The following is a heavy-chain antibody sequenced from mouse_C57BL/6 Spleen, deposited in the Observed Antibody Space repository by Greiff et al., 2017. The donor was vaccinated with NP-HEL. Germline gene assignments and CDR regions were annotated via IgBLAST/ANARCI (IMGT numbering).Heavy chain of an antibody. D-gene: IGHD1-1*01. V-gene: IGHV2-5*01. CDR3: AKYYGSSYWYFDV. CDR1: GFSLTSYG. J-gene: IGHJ1*03. Sequence: VHLVESGPGLVQPSQSLSITCTVSGFSLTSYGVHWVRQSPGKGLEWLGVIWRGGSTDYNAAFMSRPSITKDNSKSQVFLQMNSLQADDTAIYYCAKYYGSSYWYFDVWGTGTTVTVSS. CDR2: IWRGGST.